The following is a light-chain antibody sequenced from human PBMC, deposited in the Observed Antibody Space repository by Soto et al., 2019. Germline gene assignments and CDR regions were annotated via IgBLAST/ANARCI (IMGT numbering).Light chain of an antibody. Sequence: ESVVTPSPGTLSLSPRERATLSCRASQSVATAYLAWYQHKVGQSPRLLIYGASNRAPGIPDRFSGSGSGPDFTLTIRSREPEDFAVYYCPQYAASPRTVGQGTQVEVK. CDR1: QSVATAY. CDR3: PQYAASPRT. J-gene: IGKJ1*01. CDR2: GAS. V-gene: IGKV3-20*01.